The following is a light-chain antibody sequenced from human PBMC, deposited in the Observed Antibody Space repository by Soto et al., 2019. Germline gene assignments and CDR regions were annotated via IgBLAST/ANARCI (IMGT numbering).Light chain of an antibody. V-gene: IGKV3-20*01. Sequence: EIVLTQSPATLSLSPGERATLSCMASQSITSSYLAWYQQRPGQIPRLLIYSTSSRTGGVPDRFSGSGSGTDFTLTISRLEPEDFAVYYCQPYGGSTGTFGQGTKV. CDR2: STS. J-gene: IGKJ1*01. CDR1: QSITSSY. CDR3: QPYGGSTGT.